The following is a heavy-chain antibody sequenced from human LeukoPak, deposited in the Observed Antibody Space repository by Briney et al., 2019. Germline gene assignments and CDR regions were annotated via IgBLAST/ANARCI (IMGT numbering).Heavy chain of an antibody. D-gene: IGHD3-10*01. J-gene: IGHJ3*02. CDR2: ISNDGSNK. Sequence: GGSLRLSCVASGFTFSSYGMHWVRQASGKGLEWVAVISNDGSNKYYADSVKGRFTISRDNSKNTLYLQMNSLRAEDTAVYYCAKGRGAFDIWGQGTMDTVSS. V-gene: IGHV3-30*18. CDR1: GFTFSSYG. CDR3: AKGRGAFDI.